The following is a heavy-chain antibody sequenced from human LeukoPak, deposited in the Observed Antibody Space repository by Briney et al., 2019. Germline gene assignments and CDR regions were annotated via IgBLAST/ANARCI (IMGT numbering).Heavy chain of an antibody. D-gene: IGHD6-13*01. J-gene: IGHJ4*02. Sequence: ASVKVSCKASGYTFTGYYMHWVRQAPGKGLEWMGGFDPEDGETIYAQKFQGRVTMTEDTSTDTAYMELSSLRSEDTAVYYCATDVPSSSWSLGYWGQGTLVTVSS. CDR1: GYTFTGYY. CDR3: ATDVPSSSWSLGY. CDR2: FDPEDGET. V-gene: IGHV1-24*01.